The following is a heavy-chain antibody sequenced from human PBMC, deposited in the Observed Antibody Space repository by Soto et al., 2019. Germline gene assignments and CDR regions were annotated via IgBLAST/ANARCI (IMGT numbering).Heavy chain of an antibody. D-gene: IGHD1-26*01. V-gene: IGHV1-8*01. CDR2: MNPNSGNT. Sequence: ASVKVSCKASGYTFTSYDINWVRQATGQGLEWMGWMNPNSGNTGYAQKFQGRVTMTRNTSISTAYMELSSLRSEATAVYYCARGKLLKSSGDYRLYYCGKRRLVAVSS. CDR1: GYTFTSYD. J-gene: IGHJ4*02. CDR3: ARGKLLKSSGDYRLYY.